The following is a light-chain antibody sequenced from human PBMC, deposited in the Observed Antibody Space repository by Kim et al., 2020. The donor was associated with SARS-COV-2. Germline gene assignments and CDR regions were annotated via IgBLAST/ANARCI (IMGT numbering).Light chain of an antibody. V-gene: IGLV2-14*03. CDR3: SSLTSITTLV. CDR1: RSDVGAYNY. CDR2: DVS. Sequence: GQTITTSCPGSRSDVGAYNYASWFQQHPDKAPKLIIFDVSNRPSGVSNRFSGSKSGNTASLTISGLQTEDEADYYCSSLTSITTLVFGGGTKVTVL. J-gene: IGLJ2*01.